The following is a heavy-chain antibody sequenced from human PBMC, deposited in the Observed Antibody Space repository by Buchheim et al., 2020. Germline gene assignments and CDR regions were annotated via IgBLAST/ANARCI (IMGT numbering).Heavy chain of an antibody. D-gene: IGHD3-22*01. J-gene: IGHJ4*02. CDR3: ASYSHVPYYYDSSGYLFDY. V-gene: IGHV4-4*02. CDR2: IYHSGST. Sequence: QVQLQESGPGLVKPSGTLSLTCAVSGGSISSSNWWSWVRQPPGKGLEWIGEIYHSGSTNYNPSLKSRVTISVDKSKNKFSPKLSSVTAADTAVYYCASYSHVPYYYDSSGYLFDYWGQGTL. CDR1: GGSISSSNW.